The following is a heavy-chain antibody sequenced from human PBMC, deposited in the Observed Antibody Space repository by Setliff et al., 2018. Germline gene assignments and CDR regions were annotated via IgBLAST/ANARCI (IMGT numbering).Heavy chain of an antibody. Sequence: GGSLRLSCAASGFTFSNAWMNWVRQAPGKGLEWVGQIKRKTDGETTDYAAPVKGRFTISRDASKNSLFLQMNSLKTEDTAVYYCIRDTHMSGAYYFDYWGQGTLVTVSS. CDR1: GFTFSNAW. CDR2: IKRKTDGETT. D-gene: IGHD1-26*01. CDR3: IRDTHMSGAYYFDY. V-gene: IGHV3-15*07. J-gene: IGHJ4*02.